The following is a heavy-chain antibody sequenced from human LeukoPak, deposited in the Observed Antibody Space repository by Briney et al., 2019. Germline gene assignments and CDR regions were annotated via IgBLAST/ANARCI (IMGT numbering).Heavy chain of an antibody. CDR1: GGTFSSYA. V-gene: IGHV1-69*01. D-gene: IGHD3-22*01. J-gene: IGHJ4*02. Sequence: ASVKVSCKAPGGTFSSYAISWVRQAPGQGLEWMGGIIPIFGTANYAQKFQGRVTITADESTSTAYMELSSLRPEDTAVYYCARVDDSSGYYYGYWGQGTLVTVSS. CDR3: ARVDDSSGYYYGY. CDR2: IIPIFGTA.